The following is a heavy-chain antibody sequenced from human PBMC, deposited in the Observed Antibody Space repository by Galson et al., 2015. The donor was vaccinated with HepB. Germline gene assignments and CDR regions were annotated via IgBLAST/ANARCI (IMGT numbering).Heavy chain of an antibody. Sequence: SLRLSCAASGFTVSSNYMSWVRQAPGKGLEWLSVLYSAGPTYYADSVKGRFTISRDNSKNTLYLQMNSLRAEDTAVYYCGRGVNWLDPWSQGTLVTVSS. CDR2: LYSAGPT. CDR1: GFTVSSNY. D-gene: IGHD3-10*01. CDR3: GRGVNWLDP. V-gene: IGHV3-53*01. J-gene: IGHJ5*02.